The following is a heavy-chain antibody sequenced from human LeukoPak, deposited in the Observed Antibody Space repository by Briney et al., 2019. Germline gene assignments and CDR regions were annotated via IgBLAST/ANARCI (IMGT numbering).Heavy chain of an antibody. CDR1: GGSFSGYY. D-gene: IGHD3-22*01. J-gene: IGHJ5*02. CDR3: ASVARHFYDSSGYNYEP. V-gene: IGHV4-34*01. CDR2: INHSGST. Sequence: SETLSLTCAVYGGSFSGYYWSWIRQPPGKGLEWIGEINHSGSTNYNPSLKSRVTISVDTSKNQFSLKLTSVTAADTAVYYCASVARHFYDSSGYNYEPWGQGTLVTVSS.